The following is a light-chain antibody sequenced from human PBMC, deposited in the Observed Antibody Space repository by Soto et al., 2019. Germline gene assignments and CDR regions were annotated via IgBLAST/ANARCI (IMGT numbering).Light chain of an antibody. Sequence: EIVLTQSPATLSLSPGERATLSCRASQSVNNYLAWYQQKPGQAPWLLIYDVSNRATGIPARFSGSGSGTDFTLTISGLEPEDSAVYFCQQRRNWPWLTFGGGTRVEIK. CDR1: QSVNNY. CDR3: QQRRNWPWLT. J-gene: IGKJ4*01. V-gene: IGKV3-11*01. CDR2: DVS.